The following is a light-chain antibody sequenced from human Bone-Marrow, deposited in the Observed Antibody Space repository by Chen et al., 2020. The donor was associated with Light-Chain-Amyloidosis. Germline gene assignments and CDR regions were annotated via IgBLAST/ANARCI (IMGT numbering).Light chain of an antibody. V-gene: IGKV3-20*01. J-gene: IGKJ4*01. CDR2: GSS. Sequence: EIVLTQAPGTLSLSPGEGANLSCRASQTISSNYLTWYQQKFGQAPRLLISGSSSRATGIPDRFTGSGSGTDFTLNINRLEPEDFAMYYCQQYGTSPLTFGGGTKVEIK. CDR3: QQYGTSPLT. CDR1: QTISSNY.